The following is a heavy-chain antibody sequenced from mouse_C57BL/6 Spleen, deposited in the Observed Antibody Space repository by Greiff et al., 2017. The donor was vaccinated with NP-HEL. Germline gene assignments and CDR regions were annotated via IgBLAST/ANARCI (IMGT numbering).Heavy chain of an antibody. Sequence: QVQLKQSGAELVRPGASVKLSCKASGYTFTDYYINWVKQRPGQGLEWIARIYPGSGNTYYNEKFKGKATLTAEKSSSTAYMQLSSLTSEDSAVYFCATGPDPYYGNMDYWGQGTSVTVSS. CDR2: IYPGSGNT. V-gene: IGHV1-76*01. CDR3: ATGPDPYYGNMDY. J-gene: IGHJ4*01. CDR1: GYTFTDYY. D-gene: IGHD2-10*01.